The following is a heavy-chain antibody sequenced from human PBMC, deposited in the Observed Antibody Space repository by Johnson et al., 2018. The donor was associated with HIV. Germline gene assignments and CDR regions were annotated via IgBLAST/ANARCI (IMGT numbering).Heavy chain of an antibody. Sequence: QVQLVESGGGVVQPGRSLRLSCAASGFIFSSYAMHWVRQAPGKGLEWVAGISYDGSNKYYADSVKVRFTISRDNSKNTLYLQMNSLGAEDTAVYYCASEEIVLVTAMDAFDVWGQGTMVTVSS. CDR1: GFIFSSYA. J-gene: IGHJ3*01. CDR3: ASEEIVLVTAMDAFDV. CDR2: ISYDGSNK. V-gene: IGHV3-30*04. D-gene: IGHD2-21*02.